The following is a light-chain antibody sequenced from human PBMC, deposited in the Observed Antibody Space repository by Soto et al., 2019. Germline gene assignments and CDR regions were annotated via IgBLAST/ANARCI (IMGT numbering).Light chain of an antibody. V-gene: IGKV3-15*01. CDR1: QSVSNN. Sequence: EIVMTQSPVTLSVSPGERATLSCRASQSVSNNLAWYQQKPGQAPRLLIYGASTRATGIPDRFSGSGSGTEFTLTFSSLQSEDSAVYYCQQRTNWPRTSGKGTKVEIK. J-gene: IGKJ1*01. CDR3: QQRTNWPRT. CDR2: GAS.